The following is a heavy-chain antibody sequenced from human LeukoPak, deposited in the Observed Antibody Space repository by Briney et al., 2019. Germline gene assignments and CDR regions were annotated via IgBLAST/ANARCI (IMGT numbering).Heavy chain of an antibody. V-gene: IGHV3-7*01. Sequence: GGSLRLSCAASGYTFSTYWMSWVRQAPGKGLEWVANIKQDGSEKYYVEAVKGRFTISRDAAKNSLYLQMSSLRAADTAVYYCAREYPTAVTRPFDYWGQGTLVTVSS. J-gene: IGHJ4*02. D-gene: IGHD4-17*01. CDR1: GYTFSTYW. CDR2: IKQDGSEK. CDR3: AREYPTAVTRPFDY.